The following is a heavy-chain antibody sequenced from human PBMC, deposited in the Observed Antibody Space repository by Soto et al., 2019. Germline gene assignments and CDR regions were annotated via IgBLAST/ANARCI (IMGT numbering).Heavy chain of an antibody. J-gene: IGHJ4*02. D-gene: IGHD3-22*01. CDR2: ISFDGSNK. V-gene: IGHV3-30*03. CDR3: ARVSIEGVITAYYFDY. Sequence: GGSLRLSCAASGFTFSSYGMHWVRQAPGKGLEWVVFISFDGSNKYYADSVKGRFTISRDNSKNTLHLQMNILRAEDTALYYCARVSIEGVITAYYFDYWGQGTLVTVSS. CDR1: GFTFSSYG.